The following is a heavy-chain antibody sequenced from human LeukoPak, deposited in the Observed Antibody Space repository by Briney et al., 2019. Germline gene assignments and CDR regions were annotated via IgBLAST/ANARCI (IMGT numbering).Heavy chain of an antibody. CDR2: ISGSGGST. D-gene: IGHD3-3*01. J-gene: IGHJ3*02. CDR3: AKDSGLDDFWSGSGDAFDI. Sequence: PGGSLRLSCAASGFTFSSYAMSWVRQAPGKGLEWVSAISGSGGSTYYADSVKGRFTISRDNSKNTLYLQMNSLRAEDTAVYYCAKDSGLDDFWSGSGDAFDIWGQGTMVTVSS. V-gene: IGHV3-23*01. CDR1: GFTFSSYA.